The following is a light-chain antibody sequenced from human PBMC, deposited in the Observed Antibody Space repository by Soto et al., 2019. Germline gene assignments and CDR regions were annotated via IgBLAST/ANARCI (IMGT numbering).Light chain of an antibody. Sequence: EIVLTQSPGTLSLSPGEIAILSFSASQSVSSNYLAWYQQKPGQAPRLLIYGASTRATGIPDRFSGSGSGTDFTLTISRLEPEDFAVYYCQQYGSSGTFGQGTKVDIK. CDR1: QSVSSNY. CDR2: GAS. V-gene: IGKV3-20*01. J-gene: IGKJ1*01. CDR3: QQYGSSGT.